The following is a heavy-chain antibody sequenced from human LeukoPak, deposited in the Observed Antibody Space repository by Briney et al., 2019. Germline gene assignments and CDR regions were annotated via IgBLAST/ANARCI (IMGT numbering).Heavy chain of an antibody. Sequence: SETLSLTCTVSGGSISSYYWSWIRQPPGKGLEWIGYIYYSGSTNYNPSLKSRVTISVDTSKNQFSLKLSSVTAADTAVYFCARGPYSYDSSGAFDIWGQGTMVTVSS. CDR3: ARGPYSYDSSGAFDI. J-gene: IGHJ3*02. CDR2: IYYSGST. CDR1: GGSISSYY. V-gene: IGHV4-59*08. D-gene: IGHD3-22*01.